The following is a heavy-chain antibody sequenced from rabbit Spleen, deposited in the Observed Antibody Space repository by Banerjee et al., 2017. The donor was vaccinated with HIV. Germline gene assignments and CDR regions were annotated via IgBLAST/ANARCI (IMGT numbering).Heavy chain of an antibody. CDR3: VRNGGSPWLSGTYLHL. CDR2: IDPVFGNT. J-gene: IGHJ4*01. D-gene: IGHD4-2*01. Sequence: QEQLVESGGGLVQPGGSLKLSCTASGFSFSNKAVMCWVRQAPGKGLEWIGYIDPVFGNTYYASWVNGRFTISSHNAQNTLYLQLNSLTVVDTATYFCVRNGGSPWLSGTYLHLWGPGTLVTVS. CDR1: GFSFSNKA. V-gene: IGHV1S47*01.